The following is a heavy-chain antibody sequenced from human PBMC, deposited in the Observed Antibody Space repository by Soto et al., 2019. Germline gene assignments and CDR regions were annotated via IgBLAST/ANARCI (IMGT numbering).Heavy chain of an antibody. Sequence: ASVKVSCKASGHTFTNYGISWVRQAPGQGLEWMGWISAYNGNTNYAQKLQGRVTMTTDTSTSTAYMELSRLRSDDTAVYYCAREYLPKGHFRPWGQGTLVTVSS. CDR2: ISAYNGNT. D-gene: IGHD3-3*02. CDR3: AREYLPKGHFRP. CDR1: GHTFTNYG. J-gene: IGHJ5*02. V-gene: IGHV1-18*01.